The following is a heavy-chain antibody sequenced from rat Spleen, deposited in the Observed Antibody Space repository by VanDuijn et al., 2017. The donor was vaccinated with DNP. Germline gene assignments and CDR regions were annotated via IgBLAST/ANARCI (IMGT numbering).Heavy chain of an antibody. V-gene: IGHV2S12*01. CDR3: ARSIYNNPY. Sequence: QVQLKESGPGLVQPSQTLSLTCTVSGFSLTSYHVHWVRQPPRKGLEWIAAISSGGNTYYNSALISRLTISRDTSKSQVFLKMNSLQTEDTAMYFCARSIYNNPYWGQGVMVTVSS. CDR2: ISSGGNT. J-gene: IGHJ2*01. CDR1: GFSLTSYH. D-gene: IGHD1-10*01.